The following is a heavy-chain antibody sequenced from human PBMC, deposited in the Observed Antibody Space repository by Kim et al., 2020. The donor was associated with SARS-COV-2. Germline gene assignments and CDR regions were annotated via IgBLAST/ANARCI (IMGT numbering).Heavy chain of an antibody. V-gene: IGHV4-59*01. CDR1: GGSISGYY. CDR2: IYYSGNT. CDR3: ARFQGDSYYYGTSGYQRGSSLAY. J-gene: IGHJ4*02. Sequence: SETLSLTCSVSGGSISGYYWSWIRQSPGKGLEWIGYIYYSGNTNYNPSLRRRVTISVDTSRNLFSLKLSSVTAADTAVYYCARFQGDSYYYGTSGYQRGSSLAYWGQGTLVTVSA. D-gene: IGHD3-22*01.